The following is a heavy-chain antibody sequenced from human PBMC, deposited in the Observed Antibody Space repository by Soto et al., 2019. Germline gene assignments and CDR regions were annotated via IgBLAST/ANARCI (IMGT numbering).Heavy chain of an antibody. CDR1: GYACTSYG. CDR2: ISAYNGNR. Sequence: QVQLVQYGAEVKKPGASVKVSCKASGYACTSYGISWVRQAPGQGLEWMGWISAYNGNRNYAQKLQGRVTMTTDTPTSTAYMELRSLRSADTAVYYCTRADMSLVWFDPWGQGTLVTVSS. J-gene: IGHJ5*02. CDR3: TRADMSLVWFDP. V-gene: IGHV1-18*01. D-gene: IGHD2-15*01.